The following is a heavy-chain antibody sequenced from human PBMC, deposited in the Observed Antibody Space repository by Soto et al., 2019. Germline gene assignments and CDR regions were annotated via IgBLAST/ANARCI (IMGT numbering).Heavy chain of an antibody. J-gene: IGHJ4*02. CDR1: GFTFNVYW. Sequence: EVQLVESGGGLVQPGGSLRLSCAASGFTFNVYWMHWVRQVPGKGLVWVSRINSDESSTRYADSVKGRFTIYRDNAKNTLYLQMNSLRAEDSAVYYCARDLYNYGDYGGFWGQGTLVTVSS. CDR2: INSDESST. V-gene: IGHV3-74*01. D-gene: IGHD4-17*01. CDR3: ARDLYNYGDYGGF.